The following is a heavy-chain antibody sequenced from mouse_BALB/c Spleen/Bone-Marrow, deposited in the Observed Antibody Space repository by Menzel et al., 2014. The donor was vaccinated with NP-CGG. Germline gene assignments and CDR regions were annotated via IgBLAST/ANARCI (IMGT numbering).Heavy chain of an antibody. D-gene: IGHD2-4*01. CDR1: GFTFSTYA. V-gene: IGHV5-9-3*01. Sequence: EVQLVESGGGLAKPGGSLQLSCAASGFTFSTYAMSWVRQTPEKRLEWVATISSSGSYTYYPDSVKGRFTISRDNAKNTLYLQMSSLRSEDTAMFYCSRLRMITTYFDVWGAGTTVIVSS. J-gene: IGHJ1*01. CDR2: ISSSGSYT. CDR3: SRLRMITTYFDV.